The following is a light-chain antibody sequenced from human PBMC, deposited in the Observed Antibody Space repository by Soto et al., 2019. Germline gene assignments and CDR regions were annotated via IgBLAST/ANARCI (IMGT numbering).Light chain of an antibody. CDR1: SSDVGGSNS. V-gene: IGLV2-14*01. CDR3: SSYTSSTNYV. Sequence: QSALTQPASVSGSPGQSITISCTGTSSDVGGSNSVSWYQQHPGKAPKLIIYEVSNRPSGVSNRFSGSKSGNTASLTISGLQAEDEADYYCSSYTSSTNYVFGTGTKLTVL. J-gene: IGLJ1*01. CDR2: EVS.